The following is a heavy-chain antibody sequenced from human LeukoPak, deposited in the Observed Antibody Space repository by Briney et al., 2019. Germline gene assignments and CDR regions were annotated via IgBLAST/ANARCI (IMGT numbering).Heavy chain of an antibody. CDR2: IYHSGST. V-gene: IGHV4-38-2*01. CDR3: ARLGIVVVPAAIAPFDY. CDR1: GYSISSGYY. D-gene: IGHD2-2*03. Sequence: LETLSLTCAISGYSISSGYYWGWIRQPPGKGLEWIGSIYHSGSTYYNPSLKSRVTISVDTSKNQFSLKLSSVTAADTAVYYCARLGIVVVPAAIAPFDYWGQGTLVTVSS. J-gene: IGHJ4*02.